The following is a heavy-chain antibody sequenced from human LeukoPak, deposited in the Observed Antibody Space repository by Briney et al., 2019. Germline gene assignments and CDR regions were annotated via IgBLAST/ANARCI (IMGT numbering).Heavy chain of an antibody. CDR2: INHSGST. J-gene: IGHJ6*03. Sequence: SETLSLTCAVYGGSFSGYYWSWIRQPPGKGLEWIGEINHSGSTNYNPSLKSRVTISVDTSKNQFSLKLSSVTAADTAVYYCARERLLSITIFGVVTRKPYYYYMDVWGKGTTVTVSS. CDR3: ARERLLSITIFGVVTRKPYYYYMDV. D-gene: IGHD3-3*01. V-gene: IGHV4-34*01. CDR1: GGSFSGYY.